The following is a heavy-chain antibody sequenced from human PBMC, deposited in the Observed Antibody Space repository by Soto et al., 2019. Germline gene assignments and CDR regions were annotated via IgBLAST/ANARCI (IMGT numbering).Heavy chain of an antibody. Sequence: GGSLRLSCAASGFTFSSYAMSWVRQAPGKGLEWVSAISGSGGSTYYADSVKGRFTISRDNSKNTLYLQMNSLRAEDTSVYYCAKSKPPADYYYGLDVWGQGTTVTVSS. J-gene: IGHJ6*02. CDR3: AKSKPPADYYYGLDV. CDR2: ISGSGGST. V-gene: IGHV3-23*01. CDR1: GFTFSSYA.